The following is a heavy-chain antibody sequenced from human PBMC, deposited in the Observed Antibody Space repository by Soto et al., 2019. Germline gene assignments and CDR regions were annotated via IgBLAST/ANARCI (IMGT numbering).Heavy chain of an antibody. J-gene: IGHJ5*02. CDR3: ARAHLANTNWFDP. CDR1: GGTFGSYT. Sequence: QVQLVQSGAEVKKPGSSVKVSCKASGGTFGSYTISWVRQAPGQGLEWIGGTMPIFGTSSYAQRFQDRVTITADKSTTTAYMELSRLRSEDTAVYYCARAHLANTNWFDPWGQGTLVIVSS. V-gene: IGHV1-69*06. CDR2: TMPIFGTS.